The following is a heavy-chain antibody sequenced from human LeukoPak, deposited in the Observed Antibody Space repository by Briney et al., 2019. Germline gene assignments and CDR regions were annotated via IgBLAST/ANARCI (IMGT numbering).Heavy chain of an antibody. V-gene: IGHV3-21*01. CDR3: ARVGTEDGFDY. J-gene: IGHJ4*02. CDR2: ISSSSSYI. CDR1: GFTFSSYS. D-gene: IGHD3-10*01. Sequence: PGGSPRLSCAASGFTFSSYSMNWVRQAPGKGLKWVSSISSSSSYIYYADSVKGRFTISRDNAKNSLYLQMNSLRAEDTAVYYCARVGTEDGFDYWGQGTLVTVSS.